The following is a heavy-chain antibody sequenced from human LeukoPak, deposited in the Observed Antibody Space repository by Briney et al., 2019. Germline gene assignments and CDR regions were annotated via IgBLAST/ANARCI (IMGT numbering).Heavy chain of an antibody. D-gene: IGHD3-10*01. Sequence: SETLSLTCALAVGSIGSFSKRWIRQPPGKGLEWIGYIYYSGSTNYNPSLKSRVTISVDMSKNQFSLKLSSVSAADTAIYYCSVYTGSAAYDYWGQGTLVTVSS. V-gene: IGHV4-59*01. CDR3: SVYTGSAAYDY. CDR2: IYYSGST. J-gene: IGHJ4*02. CDR1: VGSIGSFS.